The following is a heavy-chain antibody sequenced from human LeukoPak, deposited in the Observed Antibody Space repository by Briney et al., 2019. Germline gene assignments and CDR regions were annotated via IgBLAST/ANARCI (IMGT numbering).Heavy chain of an antibody. CDR2: ISSSSSYI. CDR1: GFTFSSYS. Sequence: NPGGSLRLSCAASGFTFSSYSMNWVRQAPGKGLEWVSSISSSSSYIYYADSVKGRFTISRDNAKNSLYLQMNSLRAEDTAVYYCVRDEYCSSTSCYPYDDAFDIWGQGTMVTVSS. D-gene: IGHD2-2*01. V-gene: IGHV3-21*01. J-gene: IGHJ3*02. CDR3: VRDEYCSSTSCYPYDDAFDI.